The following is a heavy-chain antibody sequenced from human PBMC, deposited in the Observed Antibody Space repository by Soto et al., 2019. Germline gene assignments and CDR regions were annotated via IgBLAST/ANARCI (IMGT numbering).Heavy chain of an antibody. V-gene: IGHV3-30-3*01. CDR3: ARGAINYYYEDV. CDR2: ISYDGSNK. J-gene: IGHJ6*03. Sequence: PGGSLRLSCAASGFTFSSYAMHWVRQAPGKGLEWVAVISYDGSNKYYADSVKGRFTISRDNSKNTLYLQMNSLRAEDTAVYYCARGAINYYYEDVWGKGTTVTVSS. CDR1: GFTFSSYA.